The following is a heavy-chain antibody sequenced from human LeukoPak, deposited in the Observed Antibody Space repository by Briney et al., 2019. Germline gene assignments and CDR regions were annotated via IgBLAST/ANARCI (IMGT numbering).Heavy chain of an antibody. CDR2: IRYDGSNK. D-gene: IGHD3-22*01. CDR3: AKDSFAVVLTYFDY. CDR1: GFTFSNCG. V-gene: IGHV3-30*02. J-gene: IGHJ4*02. Sequence: GGSLRLSCAASGFTFSNCGMHWVRQAPGKGLEWVAFIRYDGSNKYYADSVKGRFTISRDNSKNTLYLQMNSLRAEDTAVYYCAKDSFAVVLTYFDYWGQGTLVTVSS.